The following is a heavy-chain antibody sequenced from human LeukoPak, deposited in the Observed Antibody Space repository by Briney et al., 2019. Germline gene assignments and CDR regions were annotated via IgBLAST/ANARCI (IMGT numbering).Heavy chain of an antibody. CDR3: AREARYSSSWYNLPGAPVDY. Sequence: PGGSLRLSCVASGFTFSAYEMNWVRQAPGKGLEWVSSISSSSSYIYYADSVKGRFTISRDNAKNSLYLQMNSLRAEDTAVYYCAREARYSSSWYNLPGAPVDYWGQGTLVTVSS. V-gene: IGHV3-21*01. J-gene: IGHJ4*02. D-gene: IGHD6-13*01. CDR1: GFTFSAYE. CDR2: ISSSSSYI.